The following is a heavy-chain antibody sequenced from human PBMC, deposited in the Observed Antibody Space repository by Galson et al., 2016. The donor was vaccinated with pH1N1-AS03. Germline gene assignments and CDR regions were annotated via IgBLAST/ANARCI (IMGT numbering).Heavy chain of an antibody. V-gene: IGHV1-3*01. CDR1: GYTFTSYA. Sequence: KVSCKASGYTFTSYAMHWVRQAPGQGLEWMGWINAGNGDTKYSQKFQGRVTITRDTSASMAYMGLSSLRSEDTAVYYCARSDYGDYVDYWGQGTLVTVSS. J-gene: IGHJ4*02. CDR2: INAGNGDT. CDR3: ARSDYGDYVDY. D-gene: IGHD4-17*01.